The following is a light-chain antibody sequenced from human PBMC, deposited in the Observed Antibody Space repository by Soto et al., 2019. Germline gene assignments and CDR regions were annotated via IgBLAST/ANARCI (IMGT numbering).Light chain of an antibody. CDR2: NVA. V-gene: IGLV2-14*03. CDR1: SSDIGGYNY. Sequence: QSALTQPASVSGSPGQSITISCTGTSSDIGGYNYVAWYQQHLGKAPKLIIYNVAVRPSGVSNRFSGSKSGNTASLAISGLQLEDEAHYYCSSYTGASALYVFGTGTKLTVL. J-gene: IGLJ1*01. CDR3: SSYTGASALYV.